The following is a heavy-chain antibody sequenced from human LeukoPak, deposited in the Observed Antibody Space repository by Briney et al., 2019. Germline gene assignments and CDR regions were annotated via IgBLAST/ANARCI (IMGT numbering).Heavy chain of an antibody. D-gene: IGHD2-2*01. CDR3: ARGNIVVPAATDYFDY. CDR2: INHSGST. V-gene: IGHV4-34*01. J-gene: IGHJ4*02. Sequence: PSETLSLTCAVYGGSFSGYYWSWIRQPPGKGLEWIGEINHSGSTNYNPSLKSRVTISVDTSKNQFSLKLSSVTAADTAVYYCARGNIVVPAATDYFDYWGQGTLVTVSS. CDR1: GGSFSGYY.